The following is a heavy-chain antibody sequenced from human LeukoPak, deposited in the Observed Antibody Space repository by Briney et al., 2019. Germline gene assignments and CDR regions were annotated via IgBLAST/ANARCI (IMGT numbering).Heavy chain of an antibody. CDR2: MNPNSGNT. J-gene: IGHJ4*02. D-gene: IGHD1-26*01. CDR3: ASRVGATGSIDY. Sequence: VASVKVSCKASGYTFTSYDINWVRQATGQGLEWMGWMNPNSGNTGYAQKFQGRVTMTRNTSISTDYMELSSLRSEDTAVYYCASRVGATGSIDYWGQGTLVTVSS. CDR1: GYTFTSYD. V-gene: IGHV1-8*01.